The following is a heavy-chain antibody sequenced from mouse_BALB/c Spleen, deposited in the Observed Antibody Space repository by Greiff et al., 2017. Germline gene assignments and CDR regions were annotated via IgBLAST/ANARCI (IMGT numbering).Heavy chain of an antibody. V-gene: IGHV1S81*02. CDR2: INPSNGRT. J-gene: IGHJ2*01. D-gene: IGHD2-3*01. CDR1: GYTFTSYW. CDR3: ARGAFYDGYYDY. Sequence: QVQLQQPGAELVKPGASVKLSCKASGYTFTSYWMHWVKQRPGQGLEWIGEINPSNGRTNYNEKFKSKATLTVDKSSSTAYMQLSSLTSEDSAVYYCARGAFYDGYYDYWGQGTTLTVSS.